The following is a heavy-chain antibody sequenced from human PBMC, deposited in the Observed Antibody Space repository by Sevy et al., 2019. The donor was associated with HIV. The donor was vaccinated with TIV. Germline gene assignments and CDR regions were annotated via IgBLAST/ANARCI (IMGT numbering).Heavy chain of an antibody. CDR3: GKVSIFGVGGFYDY. D-gene: IGHD3-3*01. CDR2: ISGSGTST. CDR1: GFTFSNAW. J-gene: IGHJ4*02. V-gene: IGHV3-23*01. Sequence: GGSLRLSCAASGFTFSNAWMSWVRQAPGKGLEWVSGISGSGTSTYYTDSVKGRFTISRDNSKNTVYLQMNNLRAEDTAVYYCGKVSIFGVGGFYDYWGQGTLVTVSS.